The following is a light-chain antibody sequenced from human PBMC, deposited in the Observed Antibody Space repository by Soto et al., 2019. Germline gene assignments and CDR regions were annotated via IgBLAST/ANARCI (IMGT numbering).Light chain of an antibody. V-gene: IGKV3-15*01. CDR1: QSVSST. CDR3: QQYNNWPPT. Sequence: EIVMTQSPATLSVSPGERATLSCRASQSVSSTLAWYQQKPGQAPRLLIYGASTRATGIPARFSGSGSGTEFTLTISSLQSEDFAVYYCQQYNNWPPTFGQGTKVEI. J-gene: IGKJ1*01. CDR2: GAS.